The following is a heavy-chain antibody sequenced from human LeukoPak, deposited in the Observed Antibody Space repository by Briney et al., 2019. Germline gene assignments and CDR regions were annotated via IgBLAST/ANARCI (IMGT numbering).Heavy chain of an antibody. CDR3: ARNNGMDV. CDR1: GFTLSNHW. Sequence: GGSLRLSCAASGFTLSNHWMTWVRQVPGRGPEWVANVNRDGSETYYLDSVKGRFTISKDNAKNSLYLQMNSLRAEDTALYHCARNNGMDVWGQGTTVIASS. CDR2: VNRDGSET. V-gene: IGHV3-7*03. J-gene: IGHJ6*02.